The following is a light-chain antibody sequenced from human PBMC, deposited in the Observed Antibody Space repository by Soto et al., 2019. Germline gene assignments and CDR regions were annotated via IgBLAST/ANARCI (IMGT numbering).Light chain of an antibody. CDR2: DAS. CDR3: QQCSNRLT. CDR1: QSISSY. Sequence: EILLVQTPTTLSFSPGERATLSCRASQSISSYLAWYQQKPGQAPRLLIYDASNRATGIPARFSGSGSGTDFTLTISLLEPEDFAVYCCQQCSNRLTFGGGTRLEIK. V-gene: IGKV3-11*01. J-gene: IGKJ5*01.